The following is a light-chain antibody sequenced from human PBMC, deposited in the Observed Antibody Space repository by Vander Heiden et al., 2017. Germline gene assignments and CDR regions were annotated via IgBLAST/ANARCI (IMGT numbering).Light chain of an antibody. CDR3: SSYAGTNKKV. Sequence: QSPLTQPPSASGSPGQSVPISCTGTSSDVGGYNYVSWYQQHPGKAPKLTIYDVNKRPSGVPDRFSGSKSGNTASLTVSGLQADDEADYYCSSYAGTNKKVFGTGTTVTVL. CDR1: SSDVGGYNY. V-gene: IGLV2-8*01. J-gene: IGLJ1*01. CDR2: DVN.